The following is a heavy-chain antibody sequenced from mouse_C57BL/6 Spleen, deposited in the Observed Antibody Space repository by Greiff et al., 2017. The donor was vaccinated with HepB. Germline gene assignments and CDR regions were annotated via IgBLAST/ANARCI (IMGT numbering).Heavy chain of an antibody. Sequence: VQLQQPGAELVRPGSSVKLSCKASGYTFTSYWMHWVKQRPIQGLEWIGNIDPSDSETHYNQKFKDKATLTVDKSSSTAYMQLSSLTSEDSAFYYCAREGYGNPFDYWGQGTTLTVSS. CDR3: AREGYGNPFDY. V-gene: IGHV1-52*01. CDR1: GYTFTSYW. CDR2: IDPSDSET. J-gene: IGHJ2*01. D-gene: IGHD2-10*02.